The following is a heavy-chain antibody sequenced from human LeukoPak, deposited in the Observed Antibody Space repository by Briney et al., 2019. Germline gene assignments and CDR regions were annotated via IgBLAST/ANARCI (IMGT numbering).Heavy chain of an antibody. CDR1: GGSISSYY. J-gene: IGHJ5*02. CDR3: AREVPLLPGPNWFDP. D-gene: IGHD2-15*01. V-gene: IGHV4-59*01. CDR2: ISYSGST. Sequence: PSETLSLTCTVSGGSISSYYWSWIRQPPGKGLEWIGYISYSGSTNYNPPLKSRVTISVDTSKNQFSLKLSSVTAADTAVYYCAREVPLLPGPNWFDPWGQGTLATVSS.